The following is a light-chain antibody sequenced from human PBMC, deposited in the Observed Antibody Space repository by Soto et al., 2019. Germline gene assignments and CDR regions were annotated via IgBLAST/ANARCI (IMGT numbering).Light chain of an antibody. V-gene: IGKV3-20*01. J-gene: IGKJ1*01. Sequence: EVVLTQSPGTLSLSPGERATLSCRASQSVSSNSLAWYHQKPGQAPRLLIYGVSRRATGIPDRFSGSGSGTDFTLTISRLEPEDFAVYYCQQYGNSRGTFGQGTKVEIQ. CDR2: GVS. CDR3: QQYGNSRGT. CDR1: QSVSSNS.